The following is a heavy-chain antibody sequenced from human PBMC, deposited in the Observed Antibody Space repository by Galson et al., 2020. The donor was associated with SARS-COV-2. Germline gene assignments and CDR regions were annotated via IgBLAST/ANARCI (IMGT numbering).Heavy chain of an antibody. Sequence: HGESPKISCNGSGYSFTSYWISWVRQMPGKGLEWMGRIDPSDSYTNYRPSFQGHVTISADKSISTAYLQWSSLKASDTAMYYCARHYGDYATEIDYWGQGTLVTVSS. V-gene: IGHV5-10-1*01. CDR3: ARHYGDYATEIDY. D-gene: IGHD4-17*01. CDR1: GYSFTSYW. CDR2: IDPSDSYT. J-gene: IGHJ4*02.